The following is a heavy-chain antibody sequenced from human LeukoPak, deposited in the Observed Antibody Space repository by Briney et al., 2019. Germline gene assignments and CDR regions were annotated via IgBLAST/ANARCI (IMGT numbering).Heavy chain of an antibody. J-gene: IGHJ4*02. Sequence: GGSLRLSCAASGFTFNSYAMNWVRQAPGKGLEWVSAISGNAITTFYADSVKGRFSISRDNSRNTLYLQMNSLRAEDTAVYYCVKTDYSTGPYDHWGQGTLVTVSS. V-gene: IGHV3-23*01. CDR3: VKTDYSTGPYDH. CDR2: ISGNAITT. CDR1: GFTFNSYA. D-gene: IGHD4-4*01.